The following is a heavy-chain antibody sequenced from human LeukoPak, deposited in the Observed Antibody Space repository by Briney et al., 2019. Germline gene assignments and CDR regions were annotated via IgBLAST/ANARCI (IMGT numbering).Heavy chain of an antibody. V-gene: IGHV4-59*08. CDR1: GGSISSYY. CDR2: ISDSGST. CDR3: ARRGGTVVGDTGYHYWYFDN. D-gene: IGHD5-12*01. J-gene: IGHJ4*02. Sequence: PSETLSLTCTVSGGSISSYYWSWVRQFPGKGLEWIGYISDSGSTNYSPSLESRVTISVDTSKNKFFLILSSVTAADTAVYYCARRGGTVVGDTGYHYWYFDNWGQGTPVTVSS.